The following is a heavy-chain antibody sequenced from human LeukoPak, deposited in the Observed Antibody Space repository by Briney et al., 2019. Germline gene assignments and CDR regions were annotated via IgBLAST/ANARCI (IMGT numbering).Heavy chain of an antibody. D-gene: IGHD3-3*01. V-gene: IGHV3-21*01. CDR2: FSTSGSYI. Sequence: GGSLRLSCAASGFILSDFDMNWVRQAPRKGLEWVSYFSTSGSYIHYADSVKGRFTISRDDAKNSLYLQMDSLTVEDTAIYFCARGNYDFAYDPWGQGTLVTVSS. CDR1: GFILSDFD. CDR3: ARGNYDFAYDP. J-gene: IGHJ5*02.